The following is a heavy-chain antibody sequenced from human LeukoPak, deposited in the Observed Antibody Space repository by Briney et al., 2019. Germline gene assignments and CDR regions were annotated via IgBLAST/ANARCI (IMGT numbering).Heavy chain of an antibody. Sequence: SGPALVKPTQTLTLTCTFSGFSLSTSGVGVGWIRQPPGKALEWLALIYWNDDKRYSPSLKSRLTITKDTSKNQVVLTMTNMDPVDTATYYCARQLYISAWYPLGSWGQGTLVTVSS. V-gene: IGHV2-5*01. CDR2: IYWNDDK. CDR1: GFSLSTSGVG. J-gene: IGHJ5*02. D-gene: IGHD6-19*01. CDR3: ARQLYISAWYPLGS.